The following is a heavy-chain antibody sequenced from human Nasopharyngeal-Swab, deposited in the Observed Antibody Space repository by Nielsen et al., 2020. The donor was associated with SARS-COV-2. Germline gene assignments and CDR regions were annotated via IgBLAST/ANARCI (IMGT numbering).Heavy chain of an antibody. CDR1: GFTFSDYY. CDR2: ISSSSSYT. Sequence: GESLKISYAASGFTFSDYYMSWIRQAPGKGLEWVSYISSSSSYTNYADSVKGRFTISRDNAKNSLYLQMNSLSAEDTAVYYCARALGNYYGMDVWGQGTTVTVSS. J-gene: IGHJ6*02. V-gene: IGHV3-11*06. CDR3: ARALGNYYGMDV.